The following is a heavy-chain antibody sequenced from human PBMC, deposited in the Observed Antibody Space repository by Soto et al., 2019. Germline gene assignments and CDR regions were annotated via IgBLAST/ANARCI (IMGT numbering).Heavy chain of an antibody. D-gene: IGHD2-2*01. J-gene: IGHJ4*02. V-gene: IGHV3-48*01. CDR1: GFTFSSYS. CDR2: ISSSSSTI. Sequence: GGSLRFSCAASGFTFSSYSMNWVRQAPGKGLEWVSYISSSSSTIYYADSVKGRFTISRDNAKNSLYLQMNSLRAEDTAVYYCASPPIPYCSSTSCAIDYWGQGTLVTVPQ. CDR3: ASPPIPYCSSTSCAIDY.